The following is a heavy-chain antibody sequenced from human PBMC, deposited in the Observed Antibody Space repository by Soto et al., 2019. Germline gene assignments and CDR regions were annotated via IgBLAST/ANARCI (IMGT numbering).Heavy chain of an antibody. J-gene: IGHJ4*02. CDR1: EFTFSSYA. CDR2: ISGSGGST. D-gene: IGHD3-10*01. V-gene: IGHV3-23*01. Sequence: PGGSLRLSCAASEFTFSSYAMSWVRQAPGKGLEWVSVISGSGGSTNYADSVKGRFTISRDNSKNTLYLQMNSLRAEDTALYYCAKGPRSGSYYYFDYWGQGTLVTVSS. CDR3: AKGPRSGSYYYFDY.